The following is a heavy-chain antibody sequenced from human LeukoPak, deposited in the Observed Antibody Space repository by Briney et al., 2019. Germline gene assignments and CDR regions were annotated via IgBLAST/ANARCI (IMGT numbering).Heavy chain of an antibody. Sequence: PGGSLRLSCAASGFTFSRYAMSWVRQAPGKGLEWVSAISGSGGSTYYADSVKARFTISRDNSKSTLYLQMNSLRAEDTAVYYCAKDSDSSSWYLGYFDYWGQGTLVTVSS. CDR1: GFTFSRYA. CDR3: AKDSDSSSWYLGYFDY. CDR2: ISGSGGST. J-gene: IGHJ4*02. V-gene: IGHV3-23*01. D-gene: IGHD6-13*01.